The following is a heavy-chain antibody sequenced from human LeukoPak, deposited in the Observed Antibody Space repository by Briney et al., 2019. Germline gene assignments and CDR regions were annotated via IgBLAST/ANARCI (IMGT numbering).Heavy chain of an antibody. D-gene: IGHD3-16*01. CDR3: ASGGHIDY. CDR2: IDEDGNEK. CDR1: GFSFRSFW. V-gene: IGHV3-7*01. Sequence: PGGSLRLSCAGSGFSFRSFWVSWVRQAPGKGLEWVANIDEDGNEKNYVDFVKGRFTISRDNAKNSLYLQMNSLRVEDTAVYYCASGGHIDYCGQGTLVTVSS. J-gene: IGHJ4*02.